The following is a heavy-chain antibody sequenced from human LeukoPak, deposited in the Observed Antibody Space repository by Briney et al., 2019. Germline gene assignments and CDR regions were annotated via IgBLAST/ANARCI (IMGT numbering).Heavy chain of an antibody. J-gene: IGHJ4*02. CDR2: IYYSGST. D-gene: IGHD2-15*01. CDR3: AREVCSGGSCYFPLIDY. CDR1: GGSISSSSYY. V-gene: IGHV4-39*07. Sequence: SETLSLTCTVSGGSISSSSYYWGWIRQPPGKGLEWIGSIYYSGSTYYNPSLKSRVTISVDTSKNQFSLKLSSVTAADTAVYYCAREVCSGGSCYFPLIDYWGQGTLVTVSS.